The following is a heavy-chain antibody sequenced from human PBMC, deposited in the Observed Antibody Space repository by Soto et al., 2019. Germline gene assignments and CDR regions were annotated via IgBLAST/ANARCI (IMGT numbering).Heavy chain of an antibody. CDR2: INHSGST. Sequence: QVQLQQWGAGLLKPSETLSLTCAVYGGSFSGYYWSWIRQPPGKGLEWIGEINHSGSTNYNPSLKSRVTISVDTSKNQFSLKLSSVTAADTAVYYCARGSRAVAGTRVGGYYYGMDVWGQGTTVTVSS. CDR1: GGSFSGYY. V-gene: IGHV4-34*01. J-gene: IGHJ6*02. D-gene: IGHD6-19*01. CDR3: ARGSRAVAGTRVGGYYYGMDV.